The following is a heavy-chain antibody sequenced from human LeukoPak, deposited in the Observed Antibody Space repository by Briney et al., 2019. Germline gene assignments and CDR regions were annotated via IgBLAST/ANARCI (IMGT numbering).Heavy chain of an antibody. D-gene: IGHD2-2*01. J-gene: IGHJ4*02. V-gene: IGHV1-69*13. Sequence: ASVKVSCKASGGTFSSDAISWVRQAPGQGLEWMGGIIPIFGTANYAQKFQGRVTITADESTSTAYMELSSLRSEDTAVYYCARDCSSTSCYGYFGYWGQGTLVTVSS. CDR3: ARDCSSTSCYGYFGY. CDR1: GGTFSSDA. CDR2: IIPIFGTA.